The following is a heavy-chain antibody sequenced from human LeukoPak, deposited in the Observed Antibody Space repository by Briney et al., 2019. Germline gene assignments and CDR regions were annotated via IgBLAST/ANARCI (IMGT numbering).Heavy chain of an antibody. J-gene: IGHJ4*02. D-gene: IGHD6-6*01. CDR2: INPNSGGT. CDR3: ARVSGIAARWMGY. Sequence: ASVKVSCKASGYTFTGYYMHWVRQAPGQGLEWMGWINPNSGGTNYAQKFQGRVTMTRDTSISTAYMELSRLRSDDTAVYYCARVSGIAARWMGYWGQGTLVTVSS. CDR1: GYTFTGYY. V-gene: IGHV1-2*02.